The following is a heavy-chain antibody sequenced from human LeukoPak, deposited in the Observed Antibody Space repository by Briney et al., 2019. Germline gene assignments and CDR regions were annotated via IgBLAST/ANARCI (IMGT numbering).Heavy chain of an antibody. J-gene: IGHJ4*02. CDR1: GFTFSSYA. CDR3: AKDLAKKGAAAGPCDY. V-gene: IGHV3-23*01. Sequence: GGSLRLSCAASGFTFSSYAMSWVRQAPGKGLEWVSAISGSGGSTYYADSVKGRFTISRDNSKNTLYLQMNSLRAEDTAVYYCAKDLAKKGAAAGPCDYWGQGTLVTVSS. CDR2: ISGSGGST. D-gene: IGHD6-13*01.